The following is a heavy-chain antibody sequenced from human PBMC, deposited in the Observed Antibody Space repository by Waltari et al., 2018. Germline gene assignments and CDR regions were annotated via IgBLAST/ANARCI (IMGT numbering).Heavy chain of an antibody. CDR2: INPNSGGT. D-gene: IGHD3-16*01. CDR3: ARITKGADYP. Sequence: QVQLVQSGAEVKKPGASVKFSCNASGYTFTGYYIHWVRQAPGQGLEWMGRINPNSGGTNYAQKLQGRVTMTRDTSISTAYMELSRLRSDDTAVYYCARITKGADYPWGQGTLVTVSS. CDR1: GYTFTGYY. J-gene: IGHJ5*02. V-gene: IGHV1-2*06.